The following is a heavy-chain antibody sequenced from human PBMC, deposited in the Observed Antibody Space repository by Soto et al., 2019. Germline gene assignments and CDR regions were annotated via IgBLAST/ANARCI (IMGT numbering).Heavy chain of an antibody. V-gene: IGHV3-48*01. CDR3: ARDSRNYYYYMDV. J-gene: IGHJ6*03. Sequence: EVQLVESGGGLVQPGGSLRLSCAASGFTFSSYNMNWVRQAPGKGLEWISDISLSSSSIFYADSVTGRFNISRDNAKNSLYLQMNSLRAEDTAVYYCARDSRNYYYYMDVWGKGTTVTVSS. CDR2: ISLSSSSI. CDR1: GFTFSSYN.